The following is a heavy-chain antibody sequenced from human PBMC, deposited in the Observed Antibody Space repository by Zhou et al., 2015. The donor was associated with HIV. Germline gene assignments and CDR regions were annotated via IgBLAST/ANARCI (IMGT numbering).Heavy chain of an antibody. J-gene: IGHJ4*02. CDR1: GFTFSSYG. D-gene: IGHD2-2*01. CDR3: AKDLPAGYCSSTSCSDY. Sequence: VQLVESGGGVVQPGRSLRLSCAASGFTFSSYGMNWVRQAPGKGLEWVSAISGSGGSTYYADSVKGRFTISRDNSKNTLYLQMNSLRAEDTAVYYCAKDLPAGYCSSTSCSDYWGQGTLVTVSS. CDR2: ISGSGGST. V-gene: IGHV3-23*04.